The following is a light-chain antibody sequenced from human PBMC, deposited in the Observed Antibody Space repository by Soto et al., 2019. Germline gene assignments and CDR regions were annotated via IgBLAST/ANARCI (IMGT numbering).Light chain of an antibody. J-gene: IGKJ2*01. CDR2: GAS. CDR3: LQYGSSPYT. Sequence: EIVLTQSPGTLSLSPGERATLSCRASQSDSSSYLAWYQQKPGQAPRLLIYGASSRATGIPDRFSGSGSGTDFTLTISRLEPEDFAVYYCLQYGSSPYTFGQGTKLEIK. V-gene: IGKV3-20*01. CDR1: QSDSSSY.